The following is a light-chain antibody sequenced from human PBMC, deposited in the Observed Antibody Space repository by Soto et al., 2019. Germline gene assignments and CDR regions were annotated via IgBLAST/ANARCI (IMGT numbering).Light chain of an antibody. Sequence: QSALTQPASVSGSPGQSITISCTGTSSDVGGYNYVSWYQQHPGKAPKLMIYEVSNRPSGVSNRFSGSKSGNTASLTISGLQAEYEADYYCSSYTSSSTLVFGGGTNLTVL. CDR3: SSYTSSSTLV. V-gene: IGLV2-14*01. CDR2: EVS. CDR1: SSDVGGYNY. J-gene: IGLJ2*01.